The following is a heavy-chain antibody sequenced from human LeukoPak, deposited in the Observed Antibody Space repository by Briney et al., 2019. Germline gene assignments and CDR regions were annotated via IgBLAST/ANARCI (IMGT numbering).Heavy chain of an antibody. J-gene: IGHJ4*02. D-gene: IGHD3-10*01. CDR3: ATMVQGIYTYFGS. CDR2: INHSGNT. CDR1: GGSLSGYY. V-gene: IGHV4-34*10. Sequence: PSETLSLTCGVYGGSLSGYYWSWIRQPPGKGLEWIGEINHSGNTNYNPSLKSRITMSSDTSKNQFSLKLRSVTAADTAVYYCATMVQGIYTYFGSWGQGNLVAVSS.